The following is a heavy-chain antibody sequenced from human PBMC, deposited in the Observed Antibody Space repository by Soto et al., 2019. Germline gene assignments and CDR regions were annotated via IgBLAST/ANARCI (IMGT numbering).Heavy chain of an antibody. J-gene: IGHJ3*02. Sequence: EVQLVESGGGLVQPGGSLRLSCAASGFTFSSYWLHWVRQAPGKGLVWVSRINNDGSSTSYADSVKGRFTISRDNAENTLYLQMNSLRAEDTAVYFCARGNVTPRPQVTLNAFASWGQGTMVTVSS. CDR1: GFTFSSYW. CDR3: ARGNVTPRPQVTLNAFAS. CDR2: INNDGSST. V-gene: IGHV3-74*02. D-gene: IGHD2-15*01.